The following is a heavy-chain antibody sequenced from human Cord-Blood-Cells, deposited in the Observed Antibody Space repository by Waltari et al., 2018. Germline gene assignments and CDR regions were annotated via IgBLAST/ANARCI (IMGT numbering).Heavy chain of an antibody. CDR2: IYYSGST. CDR3: ARGYSSSWYLYFDY. V-gene: IGHV4-31*03. CDR1: GGSIRSGGYY. J-gene: IGHJ4*02. D-gene: IGHD6-13*01. Sequence: QVQLQESGPGLVKPSQTLSLTCTVSGGSIRSGGYYWSWIRQHPGKGLEWIGYIYYSGSTYYNPSLKSRVTISVDTSKNQFSLKLSSVTAADTAVYYCARGYSSSWYLYFDYWGQGTLVTVSS.